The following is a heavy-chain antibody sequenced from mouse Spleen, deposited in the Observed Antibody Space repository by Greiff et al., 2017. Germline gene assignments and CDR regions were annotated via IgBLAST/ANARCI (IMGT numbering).Heavy chain of an antibody. J-gene: IGHJ2*01. CDR3: RRGCETFDY. V-gene: IGHV1-15*01. Sequence: QVQLQQSGAELVRPGASVTLSCKASGYTFTDYEMHWVKQTPVHGLEWIGAIDPETGGTAYNQKFQGKAILTADKSSSTAYLELRSLTSEDSAVYYCRRGCETFDYWGQGTTLTVSA. CDR1: GYTFTDYE. CDR2: IDPETGGT.